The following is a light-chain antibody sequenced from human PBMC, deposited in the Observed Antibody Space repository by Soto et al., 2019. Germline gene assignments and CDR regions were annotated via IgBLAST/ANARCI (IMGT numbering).Light chain of an antibody. CDR3: QQYNNWPPIT. Sequence: EIAVTQSPATLSVSPVERATLSCRASQSVSSNLAWYQQKPGQAPRLLIYGASTRATGIPARFSGSGSGTEFTLTISSLQSEDFAVYYCQQYNNWPPITFGGGTKVEIK. J-gene: IGKJ4*01. CDR2: GAS. CDR1: QSVSSN. V-gene: IGKV3-15*01.